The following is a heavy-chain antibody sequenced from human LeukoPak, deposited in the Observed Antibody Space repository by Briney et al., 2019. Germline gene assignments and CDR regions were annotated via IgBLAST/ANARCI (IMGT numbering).Heavy chain of an antibody. CDR2: IKEDGSEK. Sequence: GGSLRLSCAASGFTFSTYWMDWVRQAPGKGLEWVANIKEDGSEKYYEDSVKGRFTISRDNAKNSLYLQMNSLRAEDMAVYYCARNVGWFRFDYWGQGTLVTVSS. CDR3: ARNVGWFRFDY. CDR1: GFTFSTYW. V-gene: IGHV3-7*03. J-gene: IGHJ4*02. D-gene: IGHD2-15*01.